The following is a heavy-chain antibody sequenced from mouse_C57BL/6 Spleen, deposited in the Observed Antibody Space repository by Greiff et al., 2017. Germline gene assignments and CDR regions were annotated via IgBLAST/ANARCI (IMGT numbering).Heavy chain of an antibody. CDR1: GYTFTDYE. V-gene: IGHV1-15*01. CDR2: IDPETGGT. Sequence: QVQLQQSGAELVRPGASVTLSCKASGYTFTDYEMHWVKQTPVHGLEWIGAIDPETGGTAYNQKFKGKAILTADKSSSTAYMELRSLTSEDSAVYYCTRVALPSNFFAYWGQGTLVTVSA. D-gene: IGHD2-5*01. CDR3: TRVALPSNFFAY. J-gene: IGHJ3*01.